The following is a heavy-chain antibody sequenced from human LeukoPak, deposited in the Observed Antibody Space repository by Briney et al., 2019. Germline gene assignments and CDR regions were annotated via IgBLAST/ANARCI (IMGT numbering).Heavy chain of an antibody. J-gene: IGHJ6*03. V-gene: IGHV1-18*01. D-gene: IGHD4-17*01. Sequence: GASVKVSCKASGYTFTSYGISWVRQAPGQGLEWMGWISAYNGNTNYAQKLQGRVTMTTDTSTSAAYMELRSLRSDDTAVYYCARPQTGYGDRPYYYYYYYMDVWGKGTTVTVSS. CDR1: GYTFTSYG. CDR2: ISAYNGNT. CDR3: ARPQTGYGDRPYYYYYYYMDV.